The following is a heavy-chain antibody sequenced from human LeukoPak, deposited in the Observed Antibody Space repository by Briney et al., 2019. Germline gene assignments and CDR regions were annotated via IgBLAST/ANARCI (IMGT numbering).Heavy chain of an antibody. J-gene: IGHJ4*02. Sequence: GATVKSSCKTSGGTFNNYAISWVRQAPGQGLEWMGRVVPMFGIRNYPQTFRGRVNITADKATNTVYMELRSLRAEDTAIYYCATEPSRSYSIDHLDFWGLGTPATVSS. D-gene: IGHD5-12*01. CDR2: VVPMFGIR. CDR1: GGTFNNYA. CDR3: ATEPSRSYSIDHLDF. V-gene: IGHV1-69*04.